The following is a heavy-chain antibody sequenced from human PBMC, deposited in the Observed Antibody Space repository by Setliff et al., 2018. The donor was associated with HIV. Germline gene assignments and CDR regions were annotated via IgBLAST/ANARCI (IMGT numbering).Heavy chain of an antibody. CDR3: ARRGSGFFHYYNYMDV. J-gene: IGHJ6*03. V-gene: IGHV4-61*02. D-gene: IGHD3-10*01. CDR2: IYTSGTT. Sequence: SETLSLTCTVSGGSISSGGFYWYWIRQPAGKGLEWIGRIYTSGTTNYNPSLKSRVTMSVDTSQNQFSLKLSSVTAADTAVYYCARRGSGFFHYYNYMDVWGKGTTVTVSS. CDR1: GGSISSGGFY.